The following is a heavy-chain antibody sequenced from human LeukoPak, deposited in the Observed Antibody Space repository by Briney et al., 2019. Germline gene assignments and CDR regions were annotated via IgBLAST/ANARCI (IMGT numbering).Heavy chain of an antibody. CDR2: IIPIFGTA. D-gene: IGHD6-6*01. J-gene: IGHJ4*02. Sequence: SVKVSCKASGGTFTSYAISWVRQAPGQGLEWMGGIIPIFGTANYAQKFQGRVTITADESTSTAYMELSSLRSEDTAVYYCAREYSSSSHPFDYWGQGTLVTVSS. CDR1: GGTFTSYA. CDR3: AREYSSSSHPFDY. V-gene: IGHV1-69*13.